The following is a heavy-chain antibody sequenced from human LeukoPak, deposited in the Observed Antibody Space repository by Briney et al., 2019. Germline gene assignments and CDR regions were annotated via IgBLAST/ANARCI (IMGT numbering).Heavy chain of an antibody. D-gene: IGHD2-2*01. CDR1: GYTFTSYD. J-gene: IGHJ3*02. CDR3: ARGPSFIRGYCSSTSCLRAFDI. Sequence: GASVKVSCKASGYTFTSYDINWVRQATGQGLEWMGWMNPNSGNTGYAQKFQGRVTITRNTSISTAYMELSSLRSEDTAVYYCARGPSFIRGYCSSTSCLRAFDIWGQGTMVTVSS. V-gene: IGHV1-8*03. CDR2: MNPNSGNT.